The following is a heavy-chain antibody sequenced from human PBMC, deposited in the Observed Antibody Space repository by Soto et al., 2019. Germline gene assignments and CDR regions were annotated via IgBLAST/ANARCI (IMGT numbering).Heavy chain of an antibody. CDR1: GFTFRSYA. V-gene: IGHV3-33*01. D-gene: IGHD3-10*01. Sequence: QEQLVESGGGVVQPGRSLRLSCGASGFTFRSYAMHWVRQAPGKGLEWVAFIWSDGNNKNYADSVKGRFTISRDNSKNTLSLQMNSLRAEDTAVYYCARDISPSGSYYSAHYYYYGMDVWGQGTTVTVSS. CDR3: ARDISPSGSYYSAHYYYYGMDV. CDR2: IWSDGNNK. J-gene: IGHJ6*02.